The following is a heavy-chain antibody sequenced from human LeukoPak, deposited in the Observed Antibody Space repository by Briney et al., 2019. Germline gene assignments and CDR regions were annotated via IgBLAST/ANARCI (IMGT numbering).Heavy chain of an antibody. J-gene: IGHJ4*02. CDR1: GYTFTGHY. Sequence: ASVRVSCKASGYTFTGHYIHWVRQAPGQGLEWMGWIIPKSGLVERAQKFQARVTMTRDTSISTAYMELGGLTSDDTAVYFCARADRGNPVGDHWGQGTPVTVSS. D-gene: IGHD4-23*01. V-gene: IGHV1-2*02. CDR3: ARADRGNPVGDH. CDR2: IIPKSGLV.